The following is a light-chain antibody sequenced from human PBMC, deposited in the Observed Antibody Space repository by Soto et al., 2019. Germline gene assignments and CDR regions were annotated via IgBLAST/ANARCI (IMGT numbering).Light chain of an antibody. CDR1: SSNIGAGYD. Sequence: QSALTQPPSVSGAPGQRVTISCTGSSSNIGAGYDVHWYQHLPGTAPKLLIYGNSNRPSGVPDRFSGSKSGTSASLAITGLQAEDEADYYCQSYGSSLSVLYVFGTGTKVTVL. CDR3: QSYGSSLSVLYV. J-gene: IGLJ1*01. V-gene: IGLV1-40*01. CDR2: GNS.